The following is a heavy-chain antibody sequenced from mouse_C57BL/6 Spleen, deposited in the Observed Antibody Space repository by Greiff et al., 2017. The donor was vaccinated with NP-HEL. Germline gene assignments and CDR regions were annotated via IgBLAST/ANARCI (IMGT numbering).Heavy chain of an antibody. CDR2: INPNNGGT. CDR1: GYTFTDYN. J-gene: IGHJ1*03. V-gene: IGHV1-18*01. D-gene: IGHD1-1*01. CDR3: ARYIDSVIHWYFEV. Sequence: VQLQQSGPELVKPGASVKIPCKASGYTFTDYNMDWVKQSHGKSLEWIGDINPNNGGTIYNQKFKGKATLTVDKSSSTAYMELRSLTSEDTAVYCCARYIDSVIHWYFEVWGTGTTVTVSS.